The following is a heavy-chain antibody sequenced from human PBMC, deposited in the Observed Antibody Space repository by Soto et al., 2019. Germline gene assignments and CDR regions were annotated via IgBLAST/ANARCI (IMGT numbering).Heavy chain of an antibody. V-gene: IGHV4-34*01. D-gene: IGHD1-1*01. CDR1: GGSFSGYY. CDR3: ARDRLENWFDP. Sequence: PSETLSLTCAVYGGSFSGYYWSWIRQPPGKGLEWIGEINHSGSTNYNPSLKSRVTISVDTSKNQFSLKLSSVTAADTAVYYCARDRLENWFDPWGQGTLVTVSS. J-gene: IGHJ5*02. CDR2: INHSGST.